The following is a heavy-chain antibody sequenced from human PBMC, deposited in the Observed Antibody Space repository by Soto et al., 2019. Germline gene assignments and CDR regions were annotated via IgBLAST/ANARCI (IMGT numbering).Heavy chain of an antibody. CDR1: GYTFTGYY. CDR2: INPNSGGT. V-gene: IGHV1-2*04. J-gene: IGHJ6*02. Sequence: ASVKVSCKASGYTFTGYYMHWVRQAPGQGLEWMGWINPNSGGTNYAQKFQGWVTMTRDTSISTAYMELSRLRSDDTAVYYCARGSGSKRITIFDVMDVWGQGTTVTGSS. D-gene: IGHD3-3*01. CDR3: ARGSGSKRITIFDVMDV.